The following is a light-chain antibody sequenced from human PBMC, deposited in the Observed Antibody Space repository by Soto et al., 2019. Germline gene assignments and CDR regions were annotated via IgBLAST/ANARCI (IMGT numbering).Light chain of an antibody. J-gene: IGKJ1*01. Sequence: EIVLTQSPGTLSLSPGERATLSCRASQSFSSSYLAWYQQKPGQAPRLLIYDAFNRATGIPAGFSGSGSGTDFTLTISSLQPEDSAVYYCQHRSTWPRTFGQGTKVDIK. CDR2: DAF. CDR3: QHRSTWPRT. CDR1: QSFSSSY. V-gene: IGKV3D-20*02.